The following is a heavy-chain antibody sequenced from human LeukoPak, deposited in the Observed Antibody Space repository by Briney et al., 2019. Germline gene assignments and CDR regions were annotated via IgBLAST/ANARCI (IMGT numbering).Heavy chain of an antibody. J-gene: IGHJ4*02. CDR3: AVTLVGTTREFDY. D-gene: IGHD1-7*01. Sequence: GGSLRLSCAASGFTFSSYAMSWVRQAPGKGLDWVSVITNTGGNAYYADSVKGRFTISRDNSKNTLFLEMNSLRGYDTALYYCAVTLVGTTREFDYWGQGTLVTVSS. CDR1: GFTFSSYA. V-gene: IGHV3-23*01. CDR2: ITNTGGNA.